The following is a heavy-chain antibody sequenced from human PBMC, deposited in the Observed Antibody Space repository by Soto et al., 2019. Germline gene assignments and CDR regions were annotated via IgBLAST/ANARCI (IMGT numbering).Heavy chain of an antibody. CDR3: ARGYSSGWYYGYYYGMDV. CDR2: IGTAGDT. CDR1: GCTCRSYD. V-gene: IGHV3-13*01. D-gene: IGHD6-19*01. Sequence: PGGPLRLPCAASGCTCRSYDVHWVRQATGKGLEWVSAIGTAGDTYYPGSVKGRFTISRENAKNSLYLQMNSLRAEDTAVYYCARGYSSGWYYGYYYGMDVWGQGTTVTVSS. J-gene: IGHJ6*02.